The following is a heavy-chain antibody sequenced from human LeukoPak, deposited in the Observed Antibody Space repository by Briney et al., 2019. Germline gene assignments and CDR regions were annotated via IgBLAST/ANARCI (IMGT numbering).Heavy chain of an antibody. Sequence: GGPLRLSCAASGFPFSDYWMHWLRQAPGKGLVWVSIINTDTRGTYYADSVKGRFTISRDNAKNTLYLQMNSLTADDTAVYYCARAGAYGFDSWGQGTLVT. CDR3: ARAGAYGFDS. CDR1: GFPFSDYW. J-gene: IGHJ4*02. D-gene: IGHD3-16*01. CDR2: INTDTRGT. V-gene: IGHV3-74*01.